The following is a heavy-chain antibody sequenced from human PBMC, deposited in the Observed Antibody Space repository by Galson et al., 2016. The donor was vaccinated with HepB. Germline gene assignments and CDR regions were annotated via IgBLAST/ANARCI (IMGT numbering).Heavy chain of an antibody. V-gene: IGHV3-23*01. J-gene: IGHJ4*02. CDR3: AKVELTPTFENPVGSLDH. D-gene: IGHD1-26*01. Sequence: SLRLSCAASGFAFSGYAMSWVRQAPGKGLEWVSGISSSGGSTYYADSVKGRFTISRDNFKNTLYLQMTSLRAEDTGVYYCAKVELTPTFENPVGSLDHWGQGTLVIVSA. CDR2: ISSSGGST. CDR1: GFAFSGYA.